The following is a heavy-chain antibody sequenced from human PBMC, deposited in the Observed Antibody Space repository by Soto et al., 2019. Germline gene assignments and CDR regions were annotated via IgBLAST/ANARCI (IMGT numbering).Heavy chain of an antibody. J-gene: IGHJ4*02. D-gene: IGHD5-12*01. Sequence: PSETLSLTCTVSGGSISSYYWSWIRQPPGKGLEWIGYIYYSGSTNYNPSLKSRFTISVDTSKNQFSLKLSSVTAADTAVYYCARKYSGYDFDYWGQGTLVTVSS. CDR1: GGSISSYY. V-gene: IGHV4-59*08. CDR2: IYYSGST. CDR3: ARKYSGYDFDY.